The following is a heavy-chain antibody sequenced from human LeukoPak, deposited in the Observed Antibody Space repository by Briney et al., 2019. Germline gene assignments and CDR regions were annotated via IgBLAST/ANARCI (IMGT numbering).Heavy chain of an antibody. Sequence: GESLKISCRASGYSFTSNWIGWVRQMPGKGLEWMGIIYPGDSDTRYSPSFQGQVTISADKSMNTAYLQWSSLETSDTAMYYCASQGYYDILTGYGAFDIWGQGTMVTVSS. D-gene: IGHD3-9*01. V-gene: IGHV5-51*01. CDR1: GYSFTSNW. J-gene: IGHJ3*02. CDR3: ASQGYYDILTGYGAFDI. CDR2: IYPGDSDT.